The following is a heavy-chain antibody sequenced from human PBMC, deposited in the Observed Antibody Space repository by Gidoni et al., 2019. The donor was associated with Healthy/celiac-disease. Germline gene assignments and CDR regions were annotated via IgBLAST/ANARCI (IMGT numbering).Heavy chain of an antibody. Sequence: QVQLVESGGGVVQPGRSLRLSCAASGFPFGSYAMHWVRQAPGKGLEWVAVISYDGSNKYYADSVKGRFTISRDNSKNTLYLQMNSLRAEDTAVYYCARDGVLRYFDWLLYYFDYWGQGTLVTVSS. CDR2: ISYDGSNK. CDR1: GFPFGSYA. D-gene: IGHD3-9*01. V-gene: IGHV3-30-3*01. J-gene: IGHJ4*02. CDR3: ARDGVLRYFDWLLYYFDY.